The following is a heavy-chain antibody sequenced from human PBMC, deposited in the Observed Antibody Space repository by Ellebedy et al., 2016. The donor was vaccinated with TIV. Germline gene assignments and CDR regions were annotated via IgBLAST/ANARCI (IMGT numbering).Heavy chain of an antibody. CDR3: ARDGGRYSSSWYLFDY. CDR2: ISYDGSNK. V-gene: IGHV3-30-3*01. J-gene: IGHJ4*02. D-gene: IGHD6-13*01. Sequence: GESLKISCAASGFTFSSYAMHWVRQAPGKGLEWVAVISYDGSNKYYADSVKGRFTISRDNSKNTLYLQMNSLRAEDTAVYYCARDGGRYSSSWYLFDYWGQGTLVTVSS. CDR1: GFTFSSYA.